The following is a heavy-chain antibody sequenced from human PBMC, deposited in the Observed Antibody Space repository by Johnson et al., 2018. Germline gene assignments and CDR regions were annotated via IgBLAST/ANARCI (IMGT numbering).Heavy chain of an antibody. CDR1: GHSFTSYW. CDR2: IYPGDSDT. J-gene: IGHJ6*03. Sequence: VQLVQSGAEVKKPGESLKISCKGSGHSFTSYWIAWVRQMPGKGLECMGIIYPGDSDTRYSPSFQGQVTISADKSISTAYLQWSSLKASDTAMYYCARHLIEVVATMGDYYYYLDVWGKGTTVTVSS. D-gene: IGHD5-12*01. CDR3: ARHLIEVVATMGDYYYYLDV. V-gene: IGHV5-51*01.